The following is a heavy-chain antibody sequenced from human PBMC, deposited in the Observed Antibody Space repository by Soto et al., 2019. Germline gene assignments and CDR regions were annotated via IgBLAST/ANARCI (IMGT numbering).Heavy chain of an antibody. CDR1: GYRYTTHW. CDR3: ARHRGYYDGRWRSLDE. V-gene: IGHV5-10-1*01. Sequence: EESPEISCRGYGYRYTTHWITLVRQMRGQGLEWLGRIDASESYTHYSPSFQGHVTISTDKSITTAYLQWSSLKASDTAMYYCARHRGYYDGRWRSLDEWGQRTLVTFSS. CDR2: IDASESYT. D-gene: IGHD3-22*01. J-gene: IGHJ4*02.